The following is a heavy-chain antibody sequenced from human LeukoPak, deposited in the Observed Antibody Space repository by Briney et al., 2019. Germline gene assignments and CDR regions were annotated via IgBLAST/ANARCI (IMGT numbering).Heavy chain of an antibody. D-gene: IGHD6-13*01. Sequence: SETLSLTCAVSGGSFSGYYWSRIRQPPGKGLEWIGEINHSGSTNYNPSLKSRVTISVDTSKNQFSLKLSSVTAADTAVYYCARGLRGRIAAAGRAVARPREDYWGQGTLVTVSS. V-gene: IGHV4-34*01. J-gene: IGHJ4*02. CDR3: ARGLRGRIAAAGRAVARPREDY. CDR1: GGSFSGYY. CDR2: INHSGST.